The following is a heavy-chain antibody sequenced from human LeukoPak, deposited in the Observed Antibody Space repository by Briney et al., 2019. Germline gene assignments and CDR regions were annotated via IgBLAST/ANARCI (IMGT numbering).Heavy chain of an antibody. D-gene: IGHD6-19*01. CDR3: ARHRWNSSGWYLSLDY. V-gene: IGHV4-59*08. CDR1: GGSISSYY. CDR2: IYYSGST. Sequence: PSETLSLTCTVSGGSISSYYWSWIRQPPGKGLEWIGYIYYSGSTNYNPSLKSRVTISVDTSKNQFSLKLSSVTAADTAVYYCARHRWNSSGWYLSLDYWGQGTLVTVSS. J-gene: IGHJ4*02.